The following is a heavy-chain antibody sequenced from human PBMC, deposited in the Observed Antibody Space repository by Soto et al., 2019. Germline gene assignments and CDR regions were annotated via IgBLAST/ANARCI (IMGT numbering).Heavy chain of an antibody. CDR3: AKDYGDYAEYYFDY. D-gene: IGHD4-17*01. CDR1: GFTFDDYT. Sequence: GGSLRLSCAASGFTFDDYTMHWVRQAPGKGLEWVSLISWDGGSTYYAYSVKGRFTISRDNSKNSLYLQMNSLRTEDTALYYCAKDYGDYAEYYFDYWGQGTLVTVSS. V-gene: IGHV3-43*01. J-gene: IGHJ4*02. CDR2: ISWDGGST.